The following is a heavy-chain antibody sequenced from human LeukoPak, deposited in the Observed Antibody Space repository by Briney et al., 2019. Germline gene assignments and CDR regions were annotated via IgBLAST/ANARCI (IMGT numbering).Heavy chain of an antibody. Sequence: GASVKVSCKASGYTFTSYYMHWVRQAPGQGLEWMGIINPSGGSTSYAQKFQGRVTMTRDTSTSTVYMELSRLRSDDTAVYYCARVRSSWYFDYWGQGTLVTVSS. CDR3: ARVRSSWYFDY. D-gene: IGHD6-13*01. J-gene: IGHJ4*02. CDR1: GYTFTSYY. CDR2: INPSGGST. V-gene: IGHV1-46*01.